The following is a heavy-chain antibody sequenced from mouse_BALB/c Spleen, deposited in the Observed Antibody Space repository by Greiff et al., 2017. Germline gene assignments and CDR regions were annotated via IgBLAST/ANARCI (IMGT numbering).Heavy chain of an antibody. CDR2: IDPENGNT. Sequence: EVQLQQSGAELVRPGALVKLSCKASGFNIKDYYMHWVKQRPEQGLEWIGWIDPENGNTIYDPKFQGKASITADTSSNTAYLQLSSLTSEDTAVYYCASNLYAMDYWGQGTSVTVSS. CDR3: ASNLYAMDY. J-gene: IGHJ4*01. V-gene: IGHV14-1*02. CDR1: GFNIKDYY.